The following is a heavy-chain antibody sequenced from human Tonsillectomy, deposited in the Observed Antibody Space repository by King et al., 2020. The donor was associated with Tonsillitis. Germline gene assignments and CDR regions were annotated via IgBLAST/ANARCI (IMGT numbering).Heavy chain of an antibody. Sequence: VQLVESGGGVVQPGTSLRLSCAASGFTFRTYAMHWVRQAPGKGLEWVALIWYDGSEKYYADSVKGRFTISRDNSKNILYLQMDSLRVEDTALYYCVGYGQGEANTYSAPDSWGQGTLVTVSS. V-gene: IGHV3-33*08. J-gene: IGHJ5*01. CDR2: IWYDGSEK. D-gene: IGHD4-17*01. CDR1: GFTFRTYA. CDR3: VGYGQGEANTYSAPDS.